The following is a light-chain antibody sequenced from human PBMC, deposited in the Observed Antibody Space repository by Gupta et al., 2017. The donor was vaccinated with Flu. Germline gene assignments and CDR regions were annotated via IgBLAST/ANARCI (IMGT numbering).Light chain of an antibody. Sequence: EIVLTQSPATLSLSPGERATLSCRASQSVSSYLAWYQQKPGQAPRLLIYDASNRATGIPARFSGSGSGKDFTLTISSREPEDFAVYYCQQRSNWPPFTFGHGTKVDIK. CDR3: QQRSNWPPFT. J-gene: IGKJ3*01. V-gene: IGKV3-11*01. CDR1: QSVSSY. CDR2: DAS.